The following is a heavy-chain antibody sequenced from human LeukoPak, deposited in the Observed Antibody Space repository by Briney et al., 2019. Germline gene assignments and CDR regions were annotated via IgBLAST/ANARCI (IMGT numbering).Heavy chain of an antibody. CDR3: ARGIKVGEAGIAARVDY. V-gene: IGHV3-11*04. J-gene: IGHJ4*02. Sequence: GGSLILSCAASGFTFSDYYMSWIRQAPGKGLEWVSYISSSGSTIYYADSVKGRFTISRDNAKNSLYLQMNSLRAEDTAVYYCARGIKVGEAGIAARVDYWGQGTLVTVSS. D-gene: IGHD6-13*01. CDR2: ISSSGSTI. CDR1: GFTFSDYY.